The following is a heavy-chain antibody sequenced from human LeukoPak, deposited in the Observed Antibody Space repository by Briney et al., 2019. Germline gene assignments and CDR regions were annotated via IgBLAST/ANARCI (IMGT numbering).Heavy chain of an antibody. CDR1: GFTFSNYA. D-gene: IGHD3/OR15-3a*01. Sequence: GGSLRLSCAASGFTFSNYAILWVRQAPGKGLGWVANIKLDGSEKNYVDSVKGRFTISRDNTKNSLYLQMNSLRAEDTAVFYCARDQYDTWSRRGNFDSWGQGTLVIVSS. V-gene: IGHV3-7*03. J-gene: IGHJ4*02. CDR2: IKLDGSEK. CDR3: ARDQYDTWSRRGNFDS.